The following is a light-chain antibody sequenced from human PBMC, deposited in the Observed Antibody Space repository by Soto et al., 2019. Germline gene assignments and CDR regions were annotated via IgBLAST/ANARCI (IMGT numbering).Light chain of an antibody. Sequence: AIRMTQSPSSLSASTGDRVTITCRASQVISSYLAWYQQKPGQAPKLLIYAASTLQSGVPSRFSGSGSGTDFTLTISCLQSEDFATYYCQQYYSYPWTFGQGTKVEIK. CDR2: AAS. CDR1: QVISSY. J-gene: IGKJ1*01. CDR3: QQYYSYPWT. V-gene: IGKV1-8*01.